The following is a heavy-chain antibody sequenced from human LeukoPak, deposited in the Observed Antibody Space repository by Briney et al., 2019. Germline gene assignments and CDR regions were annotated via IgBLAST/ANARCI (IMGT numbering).Heavy chain of an antibody. D-gene: IGHD1-26*01. CDR3: ARGRFSGIVGASAYYYYMDV. V-gene: IGHV4-34*01. J-gene: IGHJ6*03. CDR2: INHSGSI. CDR1: GGSFSGYY. Sequence: PSETLSLTCAVYGGSFSGYYWSWIRQPPGKGLEWIGEINHSGSINYNPSLKSRVTISVDTSKNQFSLKLSSVTAADTAVYYCARGRFSGIVGASAYYYYMDVWGKGTTVTVSS.